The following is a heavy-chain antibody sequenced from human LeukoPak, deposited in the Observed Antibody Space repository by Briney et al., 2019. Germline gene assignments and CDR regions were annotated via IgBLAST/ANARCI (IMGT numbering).Heavy chain of an antibody. J-gene: IGHJ3*02. V-gene: IGHV3-23*01. D-gene: IGHD3-22*01. CDR1: GFTFSSYA. Sequence: GGSLRLSCAASGFTFSSYAMSWVRQAPGKGLEWVSAISGSGGSTYYADSVKGRFTISRDNSKNTLYLQMNSLRAEDTAVYYCARPHYYDSSYDAFDMWGQGTMVTVSS. CDR2: ISGSGGST. CDR3: ARPHYYDSSYDAFDM.